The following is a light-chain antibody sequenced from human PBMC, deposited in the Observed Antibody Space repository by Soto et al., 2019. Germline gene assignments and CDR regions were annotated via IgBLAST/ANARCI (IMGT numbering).Light chain of an antibody. CDR2: DVT. Sequence: QSVLTQPRSVSGSPGQSVTISCTGSSSDVGGYNFVSWYQQHPGKAPKLMMYDVTRRPSGVPDRFSGSKSGNTASLTISGLQAEDEADYYCCSHAGSDIYVFGSGTQLTVL. V-gene: IGLV2-11*01. CDR1: SSDVGGYNF. CDR3: CSHAGSDIYV. J-gene: IGLJ7*01.